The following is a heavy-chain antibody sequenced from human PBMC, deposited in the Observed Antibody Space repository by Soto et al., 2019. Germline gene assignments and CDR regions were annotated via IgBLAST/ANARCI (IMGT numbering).Heavy chain of an antibody. CDR2: IVGSGGSS. CDR1: GFTFSSYA. CDR3: AKALGYCSGATCSYFDY. J-gene: IGHJ4*02. D-gene: IGHD2-15*01. V-gene: IGHV3-23*01. Sequence: VQLLESGGGLVQPGGSLRLSCAASGFTFSSYAMNWVRQAPGKGLEWVSAIVGSGGSSYYADSVKGRFTISRDNSKNTLYLQMNNLRAGDTAVYFCAKALGYCSGATCSYFDYWGQGTLVTVSS.